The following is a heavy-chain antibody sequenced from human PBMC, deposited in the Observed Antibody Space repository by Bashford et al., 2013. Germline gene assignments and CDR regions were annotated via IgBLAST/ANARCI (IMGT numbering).Heavy chain of an antibody. J-gene: IGHJ6*02. Sequence: ASVKVSCKVSGYSLTELSMHWVRQAPGKGLEWMAGFNPEDAEAIYAQKFQGRVTMTEDTSTDTAYMEVSSLRFEDTAVYYCARLHYDILGGRYGGMDVWGQGTTVTVSS. CDR2: FNPEDAEA. V-gene: IGHV1-24*01. D-gene: IGHD3-9*01. CDR1: GYSLTELS. CDR3: ARLHYDILGGRYGGMDV.